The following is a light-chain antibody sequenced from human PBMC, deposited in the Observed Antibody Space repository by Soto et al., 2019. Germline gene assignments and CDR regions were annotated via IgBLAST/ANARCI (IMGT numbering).Light chain of an antibody. J-gene: IGKJ4*01. V-gene: IGKV1-39*01. CDR1: QSITTY. CDR3: QQRNTCPLT. CDR2: AAS. Sequence: TLSPSTLAASVGDRVPLTCRASQSITTYLNWYQQKPGKAPKLLIYAASTLQSGVPSRFSGSGSGTEFTLTIIRLQPEEFADLYFQQRNTCPLTFGVGA.